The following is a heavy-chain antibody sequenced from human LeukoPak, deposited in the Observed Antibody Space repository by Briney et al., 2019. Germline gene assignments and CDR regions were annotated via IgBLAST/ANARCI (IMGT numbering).Heavy chain of an antibody. V-gene: IGHV3-23*01. CDR2: ITGSGGNT. CDR3: AKWGDYDVLTGYVSDY. D-gene: IGHD3-9*01. Sequence: PGGSLRHSCAASGFTFSNYAMSWVRQAPGKGLEWVSAITGSGGNTYYADSVKGRFTISRDNSKNTVFLQMNSLRAEDTAVYYCAKWGDYDVLTGYVSDYWGQGTLVTVSS. J-gene: IGHJ4*02. CDR1: GFTFSNYA.